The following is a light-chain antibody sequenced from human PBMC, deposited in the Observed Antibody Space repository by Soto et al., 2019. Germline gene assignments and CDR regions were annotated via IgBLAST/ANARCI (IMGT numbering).Light chain of an antibody. CDR2: DAS. CDR3: QQRSVLLT. J-gene: IGKJ4*01. Sequence: ETVMTQSPATLSLSPGERATLSCRASQSVSNYLAWYQQKPGQAPRLLIYDASNRATGIPARFSGSGSGTDFTLTISSLEPEDFAVYYCQQRSVLLTFGGGTRVEIK. V-gene: IGKV3-11*01. CDR1: QSVSNY.